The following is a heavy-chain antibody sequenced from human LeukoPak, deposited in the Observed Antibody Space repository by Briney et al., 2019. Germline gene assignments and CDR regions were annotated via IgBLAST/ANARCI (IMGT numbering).Heavy chain of an antibody. J-gene: IGHJ3*02. CDR3: ARDGGNGWELLPSRAFDI. CDR1: GASISRYF. D-gene: IGHD1-26*01. V-gene: IGHV4-59*12. Sequence: SETLSLTCSVSGASISRYFWSWIRQPPGKGLEWVGYTYFSGRTNYNPSLKSRVTISVDTSKNQFSLKLSSVTAADTAVYYCARDGGNGWELLPSRAFDIWGQGTMVTVSS. CDR2: TYFSGRT.